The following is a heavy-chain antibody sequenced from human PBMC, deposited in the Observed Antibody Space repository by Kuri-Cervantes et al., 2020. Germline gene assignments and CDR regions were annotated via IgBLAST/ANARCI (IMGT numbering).Heavy chain of an antibody. J-gene: IGHJ4*02. Sequence: SVKVSCKSSGYTFSHFHISWVRQAPGQGLEWMGGIVPLFRTANLAQKYQGRVTITADKSTSTVYMELSGLGSDDSAMYFCARDATSSHHFGSGTTRYFDIWGQGTLVTVSS. CDR2: IVPLFRTA. V-gene: IGHV1-69*06. CDR3: ARDATSSHHFGSGTTRYFDI. CDR1: GYTFSHFH. D-gene: IGHD3-10*01.